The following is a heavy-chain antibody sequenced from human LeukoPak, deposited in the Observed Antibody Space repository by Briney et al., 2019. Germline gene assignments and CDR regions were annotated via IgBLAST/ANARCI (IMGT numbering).Heavy chain of an antibody. CDR1: GYTFTDYY. Sequence: ASVTVSFKASGYTFTDYYMHWVGQAPGQGLEWMGWINTNTGNPTYPQGFPGRFVSSLHTSVSTAYLQSSSLKAEDTAVYYCARVGYSSGWSFDYWGQGTLVTVSS. V-gene: IGHV7-4-1*02. J-gene: IGHJ4*02. CDR2: INTNTGNP. D-gene: IGHD6-19*01. CDR3: ARVGYSSGWSFDY.